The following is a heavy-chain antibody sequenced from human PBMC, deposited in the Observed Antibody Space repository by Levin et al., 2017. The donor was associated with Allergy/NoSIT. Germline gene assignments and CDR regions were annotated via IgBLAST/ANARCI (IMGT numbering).Heavy chain of an antibody. CDR1: GFTFSSYS. V-gene: IGHV3-21*01. D-gene: IGHD2-21*01. Sequence: GGSLRLSCAASGFTFSSYSMNWVRQAPGKGLEWVSSISSSSSYIYYADSVKGRFTISRDNAKNSLYLQMNSLRAEDTAVYYCAREETMGVMGKYFDYWGQGTLVTVSS. CDR3: AREETMGVMGKYFDY. CDR2: ISSSSSYI. J-gene: IGHJ4*02.